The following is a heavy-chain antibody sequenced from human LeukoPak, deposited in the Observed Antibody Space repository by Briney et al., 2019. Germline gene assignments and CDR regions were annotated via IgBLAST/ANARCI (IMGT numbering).Heavy chain of an antibody. D-gene: IGHD3-22*01. CDR3: AKYSHDSSGSYDY. CDR1: GFTFSIYG. Sequence: PGGTLRLSCAASGFTFSIYGMSWVRQAPGKGLEWVSAISGSDGSTYYADSVKGRFTISRDNSKNTPYLQMNSLRAEDTAVYYCAKYSHDSSGSYDYWGQGTLVTVSS. CDR2: ISGSDGST. J-gene: IGHJ4*02. V-gene: IGHV3-23*01.